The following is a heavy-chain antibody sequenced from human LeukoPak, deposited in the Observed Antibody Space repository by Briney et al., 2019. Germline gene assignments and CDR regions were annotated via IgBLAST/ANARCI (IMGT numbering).Heavy chain of an antibody. Sequence: SETLSLTCTVSGGSISSYYWSWIRQPPGKGLEWIGYIYYSGSTNYNPSLKSRVTISVDTSKNQFSLKLSSVTAADTAVYYCARQQASIAAADPNWFDPWGQGTLVTVSS. D-gene: IGHD6-13*01. J-gene: IGHJ5*02. CDR1: GGSISSYY. CDR2: IYYSGST. V-gene: IGHV4-59*08. CDR3: ARQQASIAAADPNWFDP.